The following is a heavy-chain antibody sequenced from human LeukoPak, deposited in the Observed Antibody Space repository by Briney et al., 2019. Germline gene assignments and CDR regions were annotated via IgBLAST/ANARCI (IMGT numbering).Heavy chain of an antibody. J-gene: IGHJ4*02. Sequence: ASVKVSCKASGYTFTGYYMHWVRQAPGQGLEWMGWINPNSGGTNYAQKLQGWVTMTRDTSISTAYMELSRLRPDDTAVYYCARGESGSYYGYWGQGTLVTVSS. CDR3: ARGESGSYYGY. V-gene: IGHV1-2*04. CDR2: INPNSGGT. D-gene: IGHD1-26*01. CDR1: GYTFTGYY.